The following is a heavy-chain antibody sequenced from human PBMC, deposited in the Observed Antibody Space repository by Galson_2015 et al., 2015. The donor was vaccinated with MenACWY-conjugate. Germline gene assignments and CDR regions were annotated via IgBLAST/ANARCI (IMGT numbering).Heavy chain of an antibody. CDR2: VHHSETT. J-gene: IGHJ5*02. CDR1: GGSIYSSDHW. Sequence: ETLSLTCSVSGGSIYSSDHWWGWIRQPPGKGLEWIASVHHSETTHYNPSLKSRVSISVDTSKNQFSLKLSSVSAADTAVYYCARLPRGINLILEGSWGQGILVTVSS. V-gene: IGHV4-39*01. D-gene: IGHD3-22*01. CDR3: ARLPRGINLILEGS.